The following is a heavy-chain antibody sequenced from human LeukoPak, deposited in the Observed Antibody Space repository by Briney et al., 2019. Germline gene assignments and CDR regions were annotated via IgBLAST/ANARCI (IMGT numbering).Heavy chain of an antibody. CDR2: INPNSGGT. CDR1: GYTFTGYY. Sequence: ASVTVSCKASGYTFTGYYMHWVRQAPGQGLEGMGWINPNSGGTNYSQKFQGRGTMTRDTSISTAYMELSRLISDDTAVYYCARTSTSYSSGWYNYWGQGTLVTVSS. J-gene: IGHJ4*02. CDR3: ARTSTSYSSGWYNY. D-gene: IGHD6-19*01. V-gene: IGHV1-2*02.